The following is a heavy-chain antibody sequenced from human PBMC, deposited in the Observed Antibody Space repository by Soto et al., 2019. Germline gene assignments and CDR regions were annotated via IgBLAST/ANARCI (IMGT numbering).Heavy chain of an antibody. CDR2: ISAYNGNT. CDR3: ARDGRGAYYDFWSGDYSPYYYGMDV. CDR1: GYTFTSYG. Sequence: ASVKVSCKASGYTFTSYGISWVRQAPGQGLEWMGWISAYNGNTNYAQKLQGRVTMTTDTSTSTAYMELRSLRSDDTAVYYCARDGRGAYYDFWSGDYSPYYYGMDVWGQGTTVTVSS. J-gene: IGHJ6*02. V-gene: IGHV1-18*01. D-gene: IGHD3-3*01.